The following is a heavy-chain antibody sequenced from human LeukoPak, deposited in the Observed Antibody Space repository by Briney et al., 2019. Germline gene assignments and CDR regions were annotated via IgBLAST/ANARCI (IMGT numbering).Heavy chain of an antibody. D-gene: IGHD6-13*01. Sequence: PSETLSLTCAVYGGSFSGYYWSWIRQPPGKGLEWIGEINHSGSTNYNPSLKSRVTISVDTSKNQFSLKLSSVTAADTAVYYCARGIAAAGMGWLVPSGYYYYMDVWGKGTTVTISS. CDR1: GGSFSGYY. J-gene: IGHJ6*03. V-gene: IGHV4-34*01. CDR3: ARGIAAAGMGWLVPSGYYYYMDV. CDR2: INHSGST.